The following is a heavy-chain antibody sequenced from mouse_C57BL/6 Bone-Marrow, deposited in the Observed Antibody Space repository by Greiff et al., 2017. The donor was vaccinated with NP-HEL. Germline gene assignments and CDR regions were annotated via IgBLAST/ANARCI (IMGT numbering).Heavy chain of an antibody. CDR1: GYSFSSYW. V-gene: IGHV1-80*01. J-gene: IGHJ3*01. CDR2: IYPGDGDT. D-gene: IGHD2-4*01. Sequence: QVQLQQSGAELVKPGASVKISCKASGYSFSSYWMNWVKQRPGKGLEWIGQIYPGDGDTNYNGKFKGKATLTADKSSSTAYMQLSSLTSEDSAVYFCAREVYDYDEAYWGQGTLVTVSA. CDR3: AREVYDYDEAY.